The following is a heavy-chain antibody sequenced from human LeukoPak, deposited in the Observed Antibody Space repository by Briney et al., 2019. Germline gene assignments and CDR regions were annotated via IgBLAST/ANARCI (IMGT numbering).Heavy chain of an antibody. D-gene: IGHD3-22*01. CDR3: AKETKYISNWLTIDY. V-gene: IGHV3-23*01. CDR2: ILGSGNRG. CDR1: GFTFSTYG. J-gene: IGHJ4*02. Sequence: GGSLRLSCTASGFTFSTYGMSWVRQPPGKGLEWVAGILGSGNRGYYADSVRGRFTISRDSSKNTLYLQMNSLRAEDTAVYYCAKETKYISNWLTIDYWGQGTLVPVSS.